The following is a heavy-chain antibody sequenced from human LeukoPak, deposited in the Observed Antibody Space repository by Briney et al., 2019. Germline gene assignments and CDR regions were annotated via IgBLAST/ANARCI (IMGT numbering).Heavy chain of an antibody. V-gene: IGHV3-9*01. CDR2: ISWNSGSI. J-gene: IGHJ3*02. D-gene: IGHD6-13*01. CDR1: GFTFDDYA. CDR3: ARVGRAITAAGFGAFDI. Sequence: GGSLRLSCAASGFTFDDYAMHWVRQAPGKGLEWVSGISWNSGSIGYADSVKGRFTISRDNAKNSLYLQINGLRAEDTAIYYCARVGRAITAAGFGAFDIWGQGTMVTVSS.